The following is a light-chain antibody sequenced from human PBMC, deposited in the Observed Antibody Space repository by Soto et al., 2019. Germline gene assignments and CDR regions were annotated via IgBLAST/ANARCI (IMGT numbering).Light chain of an antibody. J-gene: IGKJ1*01. V-gene: IGKV3-15*01. CDR3: QQYKNWPPWT. CDR2: GAS. Sequence: EIVMTQSPATLSVSPGERATLSCRASQSVSSNLAWYQQKLGQAPRLLIYGASTRATGIPARFSGSGSGTEFTLTISSLQPEDFAVYYCQQYKNWPPWTFGQGTKWIS. CDR1: QSVSSN.